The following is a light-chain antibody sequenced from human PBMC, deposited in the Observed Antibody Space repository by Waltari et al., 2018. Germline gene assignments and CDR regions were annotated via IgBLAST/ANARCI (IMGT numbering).Light chain of an antibody. J-gene: IGKJ4*01. V-gene: IGKV3-20*01. CDR2: GAT. CDR3: QHYGNSPQLT. Sequence: ENVLTQSPGTLSLSPGDRATLSCRASHMVASNYIAWYQQRPGQAPRLLIFGATSRATGIPDRFSGSGSGTYFTLTISRLEPEDFVVYYCQHYGNSPQLTFAGGTRLEIK. CDR1: HMVASNY.